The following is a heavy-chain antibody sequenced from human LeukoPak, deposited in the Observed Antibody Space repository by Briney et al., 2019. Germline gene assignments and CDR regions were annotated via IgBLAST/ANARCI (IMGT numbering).Heavy chain of an antibody. CDR2: INPNGGGT. Sequence: ASVKVSCKASGYTFTGYYMHWVRQAPGQGLEWMGWINPNGGGTNYAQRFQGWVTMTRDTSISTAYMELSRLRSDDTAVYYCARAQYQLLDNWFDPWGQGTLVTVSS. CDR1: GYTFTGYY. CDR3: ARAQYQLLDNWFDP. V-gene: IGHV1-2*04. J-gene: IGHJ5*02. D-gene: IGHD2-2*01.